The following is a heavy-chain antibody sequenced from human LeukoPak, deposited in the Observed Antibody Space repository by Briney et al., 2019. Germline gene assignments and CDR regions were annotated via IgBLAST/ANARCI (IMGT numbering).Heavy chain of an antibody. CDR2: ISYDGSNR. CDR1: GFPLSIYA. D-gene: IGHD3-10*01. J-gene: IGHJ4*02. CDR3: AREGLWFGEFYFDY. Sequence: GGSLTLSCTLSGFPLSIYAILCVRQAPGEGVEGVADISYDGSNRYYADSVKGRFTISRDNSKNTLYLQMNSLRAEDTAVYYCAREGLWFGEFYFDYWGQGTLVTVSS. V-gene: IGHV3-30-3*01.